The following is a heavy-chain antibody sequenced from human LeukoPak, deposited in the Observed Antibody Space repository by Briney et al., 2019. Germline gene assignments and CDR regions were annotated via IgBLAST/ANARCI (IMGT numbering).Heavy chain of an antibody. CDR2: INPSAGST. D-gene: IGHD3-10*01. Sequence: ASVKVSCKASGYTFSTYYMHWVRQAPGQGLEWMGIINPSAGSTIYAQKSQGRVTMTEDTSTDTAYMELSSLTSDDTAVYYCATDLAMVRGVIGGDYWGQGTLVTVSS. V-gene: IGHV1-46*01. J-gene: IGHJ4*02. CDR1: GYTFSTYY. CDR3: ATDLAMVRGVIGGDY.